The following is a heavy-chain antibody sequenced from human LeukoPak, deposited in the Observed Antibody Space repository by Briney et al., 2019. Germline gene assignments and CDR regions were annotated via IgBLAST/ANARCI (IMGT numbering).Heavy chain of an antibody. Sequence: PSQTLSLTCTVSGGSISSGGYYWSWIRQPPGKGLEWIGYIYHSGSTYYNPSLKSRVTISVDRSKNQFSLKLSSVTAADTAVYYCARQCPAYGDYDYYYYMDVWGKGTTVTVSS. J-gene: IGHJ6*03. CDR1: GGSISSGGYY. D-gene: IGHD4-17*01. V-gene: IGHV4-30-2*01. CDR2: IYHSGST. CDR3: ARQCPAYGDYDYYYYMDV.